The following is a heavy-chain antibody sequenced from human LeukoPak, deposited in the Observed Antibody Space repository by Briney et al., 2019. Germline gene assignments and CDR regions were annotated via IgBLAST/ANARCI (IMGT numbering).Heavy chain of an antibody. D-gene: IGHD6-13*01. CDR3: ARDNHSGSWSWFDP. Sequence: ASVKVSCRASGYTFTNYGISWLRQAPGQGPEWMGWISAYSGHTNYVQKLQGRVTMTTDTSTSTAYMELRSLRSDDTAVYYCARDNHSGSWSWFDPWGQGTLFSLSS. V-gene: IGHV1-18*01. CDR2: ISAYSGHT. CDR1: GYTFTNYG. J-gene: IGHJ5*02.